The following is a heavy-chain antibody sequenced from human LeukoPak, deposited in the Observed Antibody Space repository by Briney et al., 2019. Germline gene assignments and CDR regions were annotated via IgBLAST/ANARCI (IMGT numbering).Heavy chain of an antibody. V-gene: IGHV4-4*07. CDR1: GGSISSYY. J-gene: IGHJ4*02. CDR2: IYTSGST. D-gene: IGHD3-22*01. CDR3: AREGATDSSGYYYWWCFDY. Sequence: PSETLSLTCTVSGGSISSYYWSWIRQPAGKGLEWIGRIYTSGSTNYNPSLKSRVTMSVDTSKNQFSLKLSSVTAADTAVYYCAREGATDSSGYYYWWCFDYWGQGTLVTVSS.